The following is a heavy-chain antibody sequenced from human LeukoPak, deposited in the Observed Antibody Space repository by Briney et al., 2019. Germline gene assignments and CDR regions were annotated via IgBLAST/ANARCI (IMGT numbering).Heavy chain of an antibody. CDR1: GGSISSGGYY. Sequence: PSQTLSLTCTVSGGSISSGGYYWSWIRQPPGKGLEWIGRIYTSGSTNYNPSLKSRVTISVDTSKNQFSLKLSSVTAADTAVYYCARDSIAARTGWFDPWGQGTLVTVSS. J-gene: IGHJ5*02. CDR3: ARDSIAARTGWFDP. CDR2: IYTSGST. V-gene: IGHV4-61*02. D-gene: IGHD6-6*01.